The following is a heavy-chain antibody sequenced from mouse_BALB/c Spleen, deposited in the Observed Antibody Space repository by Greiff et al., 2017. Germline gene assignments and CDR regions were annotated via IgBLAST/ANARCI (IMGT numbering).Heavy chain of an antibody. J-gene: IGHJ3*01. CDR3: ARRKEGFAY. CDR1: GYTFTSYT. CDR2: INPSSGYT. V-gene: IGHV1-4*02. Sequence: QVQLQQSAAELARPGASVKMSCKASGYTFTSYTMHWVKQRPGQGLEWIGYINPSSGYTEYNQKFKDKTTLTADKSSSTAYMQRSSLTSEDSAVYYCARRKEGFAYWGQGTLVTVSA.